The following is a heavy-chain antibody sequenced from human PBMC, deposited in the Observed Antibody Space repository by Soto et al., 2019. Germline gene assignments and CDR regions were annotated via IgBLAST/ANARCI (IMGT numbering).Heavy chain of an antibody. V-gene: IGHV1-2*04. CDR1: GYTFTGYY. D-gene: IGHD2-2*01. CDR3: ARGEVVPAATQTYYYYYYMDV. J-gene: IGHJ6*03. Sequence: ASVKVSCKASGYTFTGYYMHWVRQAPGQGLEWMGWINPNSGGTNYAQKFQGWVTMTRDTSISTAYMELSRLRSDDTAVYYCARGEVVPAATQTYYYYYYMDVWGKGTTVTVSS. CDR2: INPNSGGT.